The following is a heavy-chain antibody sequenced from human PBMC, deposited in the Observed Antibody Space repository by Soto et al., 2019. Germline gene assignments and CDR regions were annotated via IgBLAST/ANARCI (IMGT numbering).Heavy chain of an antibody. CDR1: GFTLRSYW. V-gene: IGHV3-74*01. D-gene: IGHD5-12*01. CDR3: AGFGFSAYDSAKNY. J-gene: IGHJ4*02. Sequence: GGSLRLSCAASGFTLRSYWMHWVRQAPGKGLVWVSRINSDGSVTSYADSVKGRFTISRDNAKNTQYLQINSLRAEDTVFYYCAGFGFSAYDSAKNYWGKGALVTVSP. CDR2: INSDGSVT.